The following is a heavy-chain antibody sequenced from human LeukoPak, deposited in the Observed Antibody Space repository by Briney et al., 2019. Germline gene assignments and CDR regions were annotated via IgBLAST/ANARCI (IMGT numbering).Heavy chain of an antibody. D-gene: IGHD6-19*01. CDR2: IWYDGSNK. CDR3: ARGESGWYYYYYGMDV. CDR1: GFTFSSYG. J-gene: IGHJ6*02. V-gene: IGHV3-33*01. Sequence: GRSLRLSCAASGFTFSSYGMHWVRQAPGKGLEWVAVIWYDGSNKYYADSVKGRFTISRDNSKSTLYLRMNSLRAEDTAVYYCARGESGWYYYYYGMDVWGQGTTVTVSS.